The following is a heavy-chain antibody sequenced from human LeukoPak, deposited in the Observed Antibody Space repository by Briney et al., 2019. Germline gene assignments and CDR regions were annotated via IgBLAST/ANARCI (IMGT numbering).Heavy chain of an antibody. V-gene: IGHV3-21*01. Sequence: GGSLRLSCAASGFTFSDYSMNWVRQAPGKGLEWVSSISRSSRHVYYAGSVKGRFTISRDNAKDSLYLQMNSLRAEDMAVYFCVRDLMGSGSTTAYLHHWGQGTLVTVSS. CDR1: GFTFSDYS. CDR3: VRDLMGSGSTTAYLHH. CDR2: ISRSSRHV. J-gene: IGHJ1*01. D-gene: IGHD1-1*01.